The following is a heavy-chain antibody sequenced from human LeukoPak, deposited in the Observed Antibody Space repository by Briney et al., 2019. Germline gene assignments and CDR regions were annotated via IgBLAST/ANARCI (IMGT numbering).Heavy chain of an antibody. D-gene: IGHD2-21*01. CDR3: VKDDSCSIPGCVIDALVV. Sequence: PGGSLRLSCAASGFPFGDFAMTWVRQVPGGRLQWVSTITRSGQNTYYADSVKGRFTISRDDYKGMLYLQMNSLRAEDTAMYYCVKDDSCSIPGCVIDALVVWGQGTVVTVSS. V-gene: IGHV3-23*01. CDR2: ITRSGQNT. J-gene: IGHJ3*01. CDR1: GFPFGDFA.